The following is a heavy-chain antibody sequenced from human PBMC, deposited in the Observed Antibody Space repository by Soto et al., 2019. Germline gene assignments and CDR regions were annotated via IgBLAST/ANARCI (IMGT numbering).Heavy chain of an antibody. CDR1: GFTFSSYA. D-gene: IGHD1-26*01. Sequence: GGSLRLSCAASGFTFSSYAMHWVRQAPGKGLEWVAVISYDGSNKYYADSVKGRFTISRDNSKNTLYLQMNSLRAEDTAVYYCAGSWELPPQYYFDYWGQGTLVTVSS. J-gene: IGHJ4*02. CDR3: AGSWELPPQYYFDY. V-gene: IGHV3-30-3*01. CDR2: ISYDGSNK.